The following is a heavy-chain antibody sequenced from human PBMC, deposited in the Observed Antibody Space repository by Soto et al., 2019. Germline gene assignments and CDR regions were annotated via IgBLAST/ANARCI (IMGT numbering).Heavy chain of an antibody. CDR1: GFTFSSYA. Sequence: PGGSLRLSCAASGFTFSSYAMHWVRQAPGKGLEWVAVISYDGSNKYYADSVKGRFTISRDNSKNTLYLQMNSLRAEDTAVYYCAREGIYDFWSGYYDFDYWGQGTLVTVSS. CDR3: AREGIYDFWSGYYDFDY. CDR2: ISYDGSNK. J-gene: IGHJ4*02. V-gene: IGHV3-30-3*01. D-gene: IGHD3-3*01.